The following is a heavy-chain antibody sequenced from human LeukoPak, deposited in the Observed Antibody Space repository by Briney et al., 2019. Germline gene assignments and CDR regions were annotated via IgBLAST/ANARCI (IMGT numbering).Heavy chain of an antibody. CDR1: GGSISSYY. CDR2: IYYSGST. CDR3: ARAYYYGSGSYAFDI. V-gene: IGHV4-59*01. D-gene: IGHD3-10*01. Sequence: SETLSLTCTVSGGSISSYYWSWIRQPPGKGLEWIGYIYYSGSTNYNPFLKSRVTVSVDTSKNQFSLKLSSVTAADTAVYFCARAYYYGSGSYAFDIWGQGTMVTVSS. J-gene: IGHJ3*02.